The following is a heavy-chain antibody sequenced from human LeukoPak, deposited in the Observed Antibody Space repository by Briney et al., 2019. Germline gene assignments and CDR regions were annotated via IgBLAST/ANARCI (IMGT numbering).Heavy chain of an antibody. V-gene: IGHV3-23*01. CDR2: ISGSGGST. D-gene: IGHD5-18*01. Sequence: PGGSLRLSCAASGFNFNDYAMTWVRQAPGKGLEWVSGISGSGGSTYYADSVKGRFTISRDNSKNTLYLQMNSLRAEDTAVYCCARVWAEKVWGYSYGLNWFDPWGQGTLVTVSS. CDR3: ARVWAEKVWGYSYGLNWFDP. CDR1: GFNFNDYA. J-gene: IGHJ5*02.